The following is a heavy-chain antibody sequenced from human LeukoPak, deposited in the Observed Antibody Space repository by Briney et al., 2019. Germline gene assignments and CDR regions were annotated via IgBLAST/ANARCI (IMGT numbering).Heavy chain of an antibody. CDR2: INHSGST. CDR1: GGSFSGYY. Sequence: PSETLSLTCAVYGGSFSGYYWSWIPQPPGKGLEWIGEINHSGSTNYNPSLKSRVTISVDTSKNQFSLKLSSVTGADTAVYYCARQYSSSSYGMDVWGQGTTVTVSS. CDR3: ARQYSSSSYGMDV. J-gene: IGHJ6*02. V-gene: IGHV4-34*01. D-gene: IGHD6-6*01.